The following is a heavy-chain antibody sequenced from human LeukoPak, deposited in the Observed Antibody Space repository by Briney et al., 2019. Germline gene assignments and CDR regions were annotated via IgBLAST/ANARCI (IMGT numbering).Heavy chain of an antibody. D-gene: IGHD4-17*01. CDR3: ARDYEYGDYPGY. Sequence: GGSLRLSCAASGFTVSSNYMSWVRQAPGKGPEWVSGINWNGGRTGYADSVKGRFTISRDNAKNSLYLQMNSLRAEDTALYYRARDYEYGDYPGYWGQGTLVTVSS. CDR2: INWNGGRT. V-gene: IGHV3-20*04. J-gene: IGHJ4*02. CDR1: GFTVSSNY.